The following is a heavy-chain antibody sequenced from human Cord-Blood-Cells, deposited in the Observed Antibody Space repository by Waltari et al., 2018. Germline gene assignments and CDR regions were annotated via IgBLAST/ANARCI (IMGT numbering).Heavy chain of an antibody. CDR2: IIPIFGTA. CDR1: GGTFSSYA. D-gene: IGHD7-27*01. CDR3: ASEGTLQDLTLITGANDAFDI. Sequence: QVQLVQSGAEVKKPGSSAKHSCKASGGTFSSYAISWVRQAPGQGLEWMGGIIPIFGTANYAQKFQGRVTITADKSTSTAYMELSSLRSEDTAVYYCASEGTLQDLTLITGANDAFDIWGQGTMVTVSS. J-gene: IGHJ3*02. V-gene: IGHV1-69*06.